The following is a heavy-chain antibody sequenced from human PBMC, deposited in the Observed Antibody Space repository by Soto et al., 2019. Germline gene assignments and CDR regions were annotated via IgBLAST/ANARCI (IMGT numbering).Heavy chain of an antibody. Sequence: ASVKVSCKASGGTFGSYAISWVRQAPGQGLEWMGGIIPIFGTANYAQKFQGRVTITADESTSTAYMELSSLRSEDTAVYYCARSNSGDKAMVYWYFDLWGRGTLVTVS. CDR3: ARSNSGDKAMVYWYFDL. D-gene: IGHD5-18*01. CDR1: GGTFGSYA. J-gene: IGHJ2*01. V-gene: IGHV1-69*13. CDR2: IIPIFGTA.